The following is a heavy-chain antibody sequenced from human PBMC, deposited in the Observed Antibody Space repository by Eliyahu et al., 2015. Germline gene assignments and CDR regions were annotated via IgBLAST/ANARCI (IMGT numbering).Heavy chain of an antibody. CDR3: ARDDEGGLWFGELLYGY. Sequence: EVQLVESGGGLVKPGGSLRLSCAASGFTFXSYSMNWVRQAPGKGLEWVSSISSSSSYIYYADSVKGRFTISRDNAKNSLYLQMNSLRAEDTAVYYCARDDEGGLWFGELLYGYWGQGTLVTVSS. D-gene: IGHD3-10*01. V-gene: IGHV3-21*01. CDR1: GFTFXSYS. CDR2: ISSSSSYI. J-gene: IGHJ4*02.